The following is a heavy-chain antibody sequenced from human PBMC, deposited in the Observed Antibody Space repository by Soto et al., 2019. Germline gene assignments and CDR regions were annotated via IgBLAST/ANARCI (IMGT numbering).Heavy chain of an antibody. D-gene: IGHD3-10*01. CDR3: AKGRAGFDL. CDR2: ISYDGSNK. Sequence: QVQLVESGGGVVQPGRSLRLSCAASGFTFSSYGMHWVRQAPGKGLEWVAVISYDGSNKYYADSVKGRFTISRDNSKNTLYLQMNSLRAEDTAVYYCAKGRAGFDLWGRGTLVTVSS. CDR1: GFTFSSYG. J-gene: IGHJ2*01. V-gene: IGHV3-30*18.